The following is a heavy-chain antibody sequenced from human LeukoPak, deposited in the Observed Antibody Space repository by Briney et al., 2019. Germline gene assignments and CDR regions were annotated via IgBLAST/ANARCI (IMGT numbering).Heavy chain of an antibody. D-gene: IGHD6-19*01. CDR1: GYTFTSYG. J-gene: IGHJ6*03. CDR3: ARVVSSGWYLGPYYYYYMDV. V-gene: IGHV1-18*01. CDR2: ISAYNGNT. Sequence: ASVKVSCKASGYTFTSYGISWVRQAPGQGREWMGWISAYNGNTNYAQKLQGRVTMTTDTSTSTAYMELRSLRSDDTAVYYCARVVSSGWYLGPYYYYYMDVWGKGTTVTVSS.